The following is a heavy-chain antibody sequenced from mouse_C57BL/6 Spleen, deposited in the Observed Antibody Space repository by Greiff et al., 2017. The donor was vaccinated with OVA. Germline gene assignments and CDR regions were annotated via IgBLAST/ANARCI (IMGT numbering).Heavy chain of an antibody. Sequence: EVQLVESGGGLVKPGGSLKLSCAASGFTFSDYGMHWVRQAPEKGLEWVAYISSGSSTIYYADTVKGRFTISRDNAKNTLFLQMTSLRSEDTAMYYCARTYYGNYDWFAYWGQGTLVTVSA. D-gene: IGHD2-10*01. J-gene: IGHJ3*01. CDR3: ARTYYGNYDWFAY. CDR1: GFTFSDYG. V-gene: IGHV5-17*01. CDR2: ISSGSSTI.